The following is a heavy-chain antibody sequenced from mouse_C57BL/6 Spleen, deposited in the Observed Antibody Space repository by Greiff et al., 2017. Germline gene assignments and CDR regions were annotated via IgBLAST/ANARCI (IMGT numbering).Heavy chain of an antibody. V-gene: IGHV1-72*01. D-gene: IGHD2-1*01. J-gene: IGHJ2*01. CDR2: IDPNSGGT. Sequence: QVQLQQPGAELVKPGASVKLSCKASGYTFTSYWMHWVKQRPGRGLEWIGRIDPNSGGTKYNAKFKSKATLTVDKTSSTAYMQLSSLTSDDSAVYNCARGYGNYGRGYFDYRGQGTTHTVSS. CDR1: GYTFTSYW. CDR3: ARGYGNYGRGYFDY.